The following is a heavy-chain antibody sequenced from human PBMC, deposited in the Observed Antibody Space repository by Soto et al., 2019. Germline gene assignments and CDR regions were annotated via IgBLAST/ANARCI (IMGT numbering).Heavy chain of an antibody. J-gene: IGHJ6*02. Sequence: QVQLVQSGAEVKKPGASVKVSCKASGYTFTSYDINWVRQATGQGLEWMGWMNPNSGNTGYAQKFQGRVTMTRNTSRSTAYMELSSLRSEDPAVYYCARGYSMTSGNYYYGMDVWGQGTTVTVSS. CDR1: GYTFTSYD. D-gene: IGHD1-26*01. CDR3: ARGYSMTSGNYYYGMDV. CDR2: MNPNSGNT. V-gene: IGHV1-8*01.